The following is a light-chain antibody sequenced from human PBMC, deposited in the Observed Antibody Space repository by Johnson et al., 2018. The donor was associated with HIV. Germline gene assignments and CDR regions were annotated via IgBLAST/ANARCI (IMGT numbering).Light chain of an antibody. CDR1: VSNIESYF. V-gene: IGLV1-51*02. CDR3: GIWDASLSPLYV. Sequence: QSVLTQPPSVSAAPGQTVNISCSGNVSNIESYFVSWYQQLPGAAPTLLIYEDNKRPSGIPDRFSGSKSGATATLGITGLQTGDEADYYCGIWDASLSPLYVVGTGTKVTVL. CDR2: EDN. J-gene: IGLJ1*01.